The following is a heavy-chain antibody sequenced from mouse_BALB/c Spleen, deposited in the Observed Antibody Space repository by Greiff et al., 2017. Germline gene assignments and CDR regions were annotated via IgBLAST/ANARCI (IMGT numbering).Heavy chain of an antibody. CDR3: AKKRGNYDYYAMDY. Sequence: VQLQESGPSLVQPSQSLSITCTVSGFSLTSYGVHWVRQSPGKGLEWLGVIWRGGSTDYNAAFMSRLSITKDNSKSQVFFKMNSLQADDTAIYYCAKKRGNYDYYAMDYWGQGTSVTVSS. CDR1: GFSLTSYG. CDR2: IWRGGST. J-gene: IGHJ4*01. V-gene: IGHV2-5-1*01. D-gene: IGHD2-1*01.